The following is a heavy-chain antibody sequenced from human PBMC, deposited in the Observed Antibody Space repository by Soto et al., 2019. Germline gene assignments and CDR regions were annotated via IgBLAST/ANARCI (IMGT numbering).Heavy chain of an antibody. CDR2: IIPIFGTA. CDR3: AAQGSIAAAGRYGMDV. CDR1: GGTFSSYA. D-gene: IGHD6-13*01. V-gene: IGHV1-69*06. J-gene: IGHJ6*02. Sequence: SVKVSCKASGGTFSSYAISWVRQAPGPGLEWMGGIIPIFGTANYAQKFQGRVTITADKSTSTAYMELSSLRSEDTAVYYCAAQGSIAAAGRYGMDVWGQGTTVTVSS.